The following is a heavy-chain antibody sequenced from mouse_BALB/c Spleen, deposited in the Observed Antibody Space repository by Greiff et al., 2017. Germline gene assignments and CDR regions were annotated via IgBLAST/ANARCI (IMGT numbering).Heavy chain of an antibody. CDR2: INPSSGYT. J-gene: IGHJ3*01. CDR3: ARLGGNYGFAY. D-gene: IGHD2-1*01. CDR1: GYTFTSYT. Sequence: VQLQQSGPELVKPGASVKMSCKASGYTFTSYTMHWVKQRPGQGLEWIGYINPSSGYTNYNQKFKDKATLTADKSSSTAYMQLSSLTSEDSAVYYCARLGGNYGFAYWGQGTLVTVSA. V-gene: IGHV1S26*01.